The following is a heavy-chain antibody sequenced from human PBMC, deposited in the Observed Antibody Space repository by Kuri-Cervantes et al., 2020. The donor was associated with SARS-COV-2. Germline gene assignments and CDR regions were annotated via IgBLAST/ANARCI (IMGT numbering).Heavy chain of an antibody. CDR2: INPNSGGT. Sequence: ASVKVSCKASGYTFTGYYMHWVRQAPGQGLEWMGWINPNSGGTNYAQKFQGRVTMTRDTSISTAYMELSRLRSDDTAVYYCALVPAANNWFDPWGQGTLVTVSS. J-gene: IGHJ5*02. CDR1: GYTFTGYY. V-gene: IGHV1-2*02. CDR3: ALVPAANNWFDP. D-gene: IGHD2-2*01.